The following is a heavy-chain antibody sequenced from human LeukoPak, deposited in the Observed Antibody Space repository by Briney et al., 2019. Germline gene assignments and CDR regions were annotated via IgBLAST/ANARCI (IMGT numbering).Heavy chain of an antibody. Sequence: SETLSLTCTVSGGSINSSPYYWGWIRQPPGKGLEWIGNVYYSGTTYYNPSLKSRVTISVDTSKNQFSLELSSVTAADTAVYYCARRPVAAITFDYWGQGTLVTVSS. D-gene: IGHD5-12*01. V-gene: IGHV4-39*01. CDR3: ARRPVAAITFDY. J-gene: IGHJ4*02. CDR2: VYYSGTT. CDR1: GGSINSSPYY.